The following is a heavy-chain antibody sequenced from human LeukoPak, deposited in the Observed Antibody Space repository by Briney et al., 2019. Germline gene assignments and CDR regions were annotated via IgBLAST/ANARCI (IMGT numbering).Heavy chain of an antibody. CDR3: TKLSIKQQLAHTFDY. CDR2: ISGSVGST. CDR1: GFTISSYA. D-gene: IGHD6-13*01. J-gene: IGHJ4*02. Sequence: PGGSLRLSCAASGFTISSYARSWVRQAPGKGLGWGSAISGSVGSTYYADSVRGRVTISRNNSKNTLYLQMNSLRAEDTVVYCATKLSIKQQLAHTFDYRGQGTLVTVSS. V-gene: IGHV3-23*01.